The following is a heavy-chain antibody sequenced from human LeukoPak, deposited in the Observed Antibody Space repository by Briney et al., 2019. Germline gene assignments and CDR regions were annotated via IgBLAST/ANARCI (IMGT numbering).Heavy chain of an antibody. D-gene: IGHD6-13*01. J-gene: IGHJ3*02. CDR2: IYYSGST. V-gene: IGHV4-59*01. Sequence: SETLSLTCTASGGSISSYYWSWIRQPPGKGLEWIGYIYYSGSTNYNPSLKSRVTISVDTSKNQFSLKLSSVTAADTAVYYCARSSWYDAFDIWGQGTMVTVSS. CDR3: ARSSWYDAFDI. CDR1: GGSISSYY.